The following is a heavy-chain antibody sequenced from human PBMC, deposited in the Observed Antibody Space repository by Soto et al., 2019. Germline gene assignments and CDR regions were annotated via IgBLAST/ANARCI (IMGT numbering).Heavy chain of an antibody. V-gene: IGHV1-69*12. CDR1: GGTFSSYA. Sequence: QVQLVQSGAEVKKPGSSVKVSCKASGGTFSSYAISWVRQAPGQGLEWMGGIIPIFGTAYYAQKFQGRVTITADESTSTAYMELSSLRSEDTAVYYCASQMGVTGPYEHYYGMDVWGQGTTVTVSS. D-gene: IGHD1-20*01. CDR3: ASQMGVTGPYEHYYGMDV. CDR2: IIPIFGTA. J-gene: IGHJ6*02.